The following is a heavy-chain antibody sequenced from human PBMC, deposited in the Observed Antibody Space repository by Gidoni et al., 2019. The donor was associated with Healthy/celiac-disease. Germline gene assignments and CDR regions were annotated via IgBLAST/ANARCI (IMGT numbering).Heavy chain of an antibody. CDR2: IYPSGGP. V-gene: IGHV4-30-2*01. J-gene: IGHJ4*02. Sequence: QLQLQESGSGLVKPSQTLSLTCAGAGGSISSGGYSWSWIRQPPGKGQEWIGYIYPSGGPYYNPSLKSRVTISVDRSKNQFSLKLSSVTAADTAVYYCVRYGGHFDYWGQGTLVTVSS. CDR1: GGSISSGGYS. D-gene: IGHD3-16*01. CDR3: VRYGGHFDY.